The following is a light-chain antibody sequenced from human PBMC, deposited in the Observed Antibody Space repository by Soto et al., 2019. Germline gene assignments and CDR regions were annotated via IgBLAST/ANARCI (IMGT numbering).Light chain of an antibody. Sequence: QSVLTQTPSASGTPGQTVTISCSGSRSNIGNNAVSWYQQFPGTAPKLLIYKNNQRPSGVPDRFSGSKSGTSASLAISGLQSADEADYYWATWDDSLNARGVFGGGTKLTVL. CDR3: ATWDDSLNARGV. CDR1: RSNIGNNA. J-gene: IGLJ3*02. V-gene: IGLV1-44*01. CDR2: KNN.